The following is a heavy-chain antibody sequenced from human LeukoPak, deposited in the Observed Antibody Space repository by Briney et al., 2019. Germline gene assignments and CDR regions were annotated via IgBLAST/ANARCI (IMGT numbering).Heavy chain of an antibody. J-gene: IGHJ4*02. V-gene: IGHV3-53*01. CDR2: IYSGGST. CDR1: GFTVSSNY. CDR3: AKTRPLDSSSWSHGDY. Sequence: GGSLRLSCAASGFTVSSNYMSWVRQAPGKGLEWVSVIYSGGSTYYGDSVKGRFTISRDNSKNTLYLQMNSLRAEDTAVYYCAKTRPLDSSSWSHGDYWGQGTLVTVSS. D-gene: IGHD6-13*01.